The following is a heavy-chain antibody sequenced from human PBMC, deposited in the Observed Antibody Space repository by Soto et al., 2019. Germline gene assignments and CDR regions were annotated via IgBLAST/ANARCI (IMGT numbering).Heavy chain of an antibody. CDR1: RGTFSSYT. CDR2: IIPILGIA. J-gene: IGHJ4*02. D-gene: IGHD3-9*01. Sequence: SVKVSCKASRGTFSSYTISWVRQAPGQGLEWMGRIIPILGIANYAQKFQGRVTITADKSTSTAYMELSSLRSEDTAVYYCASSFGTGFYFDYWGQGTLVTVSS. CDR3: ASSFGTGFYFDY. V-gene: IGHV1-69*02.